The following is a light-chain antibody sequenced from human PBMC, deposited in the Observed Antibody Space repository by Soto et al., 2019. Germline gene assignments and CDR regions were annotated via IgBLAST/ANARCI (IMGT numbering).Light chain of an antibody. Sequence: MVQSRSSLSASVRDTVTLACRASQGIGNHLSWYQQKPGKVPKLLIYTSSTRASGVPDRFSGSGSGTEFTLTISRLEPEDFAVYYCQQYGTSPQTFGQGTKVDNK. CDR3: QQYGTSPQT. CDR1: QGIGNH. J-gene: IGKJ1*01. V-gene: IGKV1-27*01. CDR2: TSS.